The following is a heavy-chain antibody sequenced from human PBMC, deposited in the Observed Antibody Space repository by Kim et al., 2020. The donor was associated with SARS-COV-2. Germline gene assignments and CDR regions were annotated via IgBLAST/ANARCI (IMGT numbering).Heavy chain of an antibody. J-gene: IGHJ3*02. CDR2: INHSGST. Sequence: SETLSLTCAVYGGSFSGYYWSWIRQPPGKGLEWIGEINHSGSTNYNPSLKSRVTISVDTSKNQFSLKLSSVTAADTAVYYCAREFISKDDLENIVVVPAATAVGDAFDIWGQGTMVTVSS. D-gene: IGHD2-2*01. V-gene: IGHV4-34*01. CDR3: AREFISKDDLENIVVVPAATAVGDAFDI. CDR1: GGSFSGYY.